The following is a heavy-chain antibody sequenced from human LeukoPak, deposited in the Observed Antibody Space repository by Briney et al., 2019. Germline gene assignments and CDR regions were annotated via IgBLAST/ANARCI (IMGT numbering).Heavy chain of an antibody. Sequence: GGSLRLSCAASGFTFSSYAMSWVRQAPGKGLEWVSSISTSSSYIYYADSVKGRFTISRDSAKNSLYLQMNSLRAEDTAVYYCARDWVTGGYGFDYWGQGTLVTVSS. J-gene: IGHJ4*02. CDR3: ARDWVTGGYGFDY. CDR1: GFTFSSYA. CDR2: ISTSSSYI. V-gene: IGHV3-21*01. D-gene: IGHD2-8*02.